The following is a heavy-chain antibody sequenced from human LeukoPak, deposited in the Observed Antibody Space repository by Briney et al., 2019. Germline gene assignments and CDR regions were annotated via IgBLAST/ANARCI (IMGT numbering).Heavy chain of an antibody. J-gene: IGHJ5*02. CDR3: ARVAGWHWFDP. Sequence: GGALRLSCAASGFTFSSYDMTWVRQAPGRGLEWVSSIRPSGDNTYYGDSVKGRFTISRDNSKNTVYLQMNNMRVDDTAVHYCARVAGWHWFDPWGQGTLVTVSS. CDR1: GFTFSSYD. V-gene: IGHV3-23*01. CDR2: IRPSGDNT. D-gene: IGHD6-19*01.